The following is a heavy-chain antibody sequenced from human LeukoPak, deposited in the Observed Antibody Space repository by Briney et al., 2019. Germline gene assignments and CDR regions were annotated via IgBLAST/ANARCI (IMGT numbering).Heavy chain of an antibody. V-gene: IGHV1-18*01. CDR3: ARAQPPDY. J-gene: IGHJ4*02. D-gene: IGHD2-2*01. CDR2: ISVYNGNT. Sequence: GASVKVSCKASGYTFSDYGITWVRQAPGQGLEWMGWISVYNGNTNYAQKPQGRVTMTTDISTSTAYMELRSLTSDDTAVYYCARAQPPDYWGQGTLVTVSS. CDR1: GYTFSDYG.